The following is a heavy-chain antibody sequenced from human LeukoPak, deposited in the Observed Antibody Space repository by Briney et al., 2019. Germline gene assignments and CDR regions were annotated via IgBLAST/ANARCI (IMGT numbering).Heavy chain of an antibody. J-gene: IGHJ4*02. CDR3: ARFRDDFPDY. V-gene: IGHV5-51*01. D-gene: IGHD5-24*01. CDR2: IFPGDSDS. Sequence: GESLKISFKGSGYSFTSYWIGWVRQMPGKGLEWMGIIFPGDSDSRYSPSFQGQVTIPVDKSISTAYLQWNSLKASDTSIYYCARFRDDFPDYWGQGTPIIVSS. CDR1: GYSFTSYW.